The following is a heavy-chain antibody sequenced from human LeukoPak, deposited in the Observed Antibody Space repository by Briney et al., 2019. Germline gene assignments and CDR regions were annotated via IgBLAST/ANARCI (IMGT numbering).Heavy chain of an antibody. CDR1: EYTFTAYY. J-gene: IGHJ4*02. CDR3: ARAEWLSLSTFDY. D-gene: IGHD3-16*02. Sequence: ASVKVSCKASEYTFTAYYIHWVRQAPGQGLEWMGWISAYNGDTNYAQKLQGRVTMTTDTSTSTAYMELRSLRSDDTAVYYCARAEWLSLSTFDYWGQGTLVTVSS. CDR2: ISAYNGDT. V-gene: IGHV1-18*04.